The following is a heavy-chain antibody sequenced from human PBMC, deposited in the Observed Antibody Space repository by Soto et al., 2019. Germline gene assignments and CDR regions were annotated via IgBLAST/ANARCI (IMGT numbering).Heavy chain of an antibody. D-gene: IGHD6-6*01. CDR1: GFTFSSYA. CDR2: ISYDGSNK. J-gene: IGHJ6*02. V-gene: IGHV3-30-3*01. Sequence: QVQLVESGGGVVQPGRSLRLSCAASGFTFSSYAMHWVGQAPGKGLEWVAVISYDGSNKYYADSVKGRFTISRDNSKNTLYLQMNSLRAEDTAVYYCARGEQLALYYYYGMDVWGQGTTVTVSS. CDR3: ARGEQLALYYYYGMDV.